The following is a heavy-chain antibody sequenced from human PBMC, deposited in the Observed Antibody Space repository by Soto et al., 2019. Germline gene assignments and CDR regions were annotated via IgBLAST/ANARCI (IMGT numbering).Heavy chain of an antibody. D-gene: IGHD2-8*01. CDR2: ISGSGGST. Sequence: GGSLRLSCTASGFTFGDYAMSWFRQAPGKGLEWVSAISGSGGSTYYADSVKGRFTISRDNSKNTLYLQMNSLRAEDTAVYYCAKELGYCTNGVCPGYYGMDVWGQGTTVTVSS. CDR3: AKELGYCTNGVCPGYYGMDV. J-gene: IGHJ6*02. CDR1: GFTFGDYA. V-gene: IGHV3-23*01.